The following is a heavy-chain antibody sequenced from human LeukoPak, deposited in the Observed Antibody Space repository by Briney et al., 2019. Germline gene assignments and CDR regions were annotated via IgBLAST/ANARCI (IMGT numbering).Heavy chain of an antibody. CDR1: GFTFSSYW. Sequence: GGSLRLSCAASGFTFSSYWMSWVRQAPGKGLEWVANIKQDGSEKYYVDSVKGRFTISRDNAKNSLYLQMNSLRAEDTAVYYCARAGCSSTSCYTGAFDIWGQGTMVTVSS. V-gene: IGHV3-7*01. J-gene: IGHJ3*02. CDR3: ARAGCSSTSCYTGAFDI. CDR2: IKQDGSEK. D-gene: IGHD2-2*02.